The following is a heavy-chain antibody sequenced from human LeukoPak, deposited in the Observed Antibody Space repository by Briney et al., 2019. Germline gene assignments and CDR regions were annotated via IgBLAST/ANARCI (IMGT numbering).Heavy chain of an antibody. CDR2: IWYDGSDK. D-gene: IGHD2-21*02. CDR1: GFTFSSYG. V-gene: IGHV3-33*06. J-gene: IGHJ4*02. CDR3: AKEKEVVTVTGFDY. Sequence: GGSLRLSCAASGFTFSSYGMHWVRQAPGKGLEWVAVIWYDGSDKYYADSVKGRFTISRDNSNNTLHLQMNSLRAEDTAVYYCAKEKEVVTVTGFDYWGQGTLVTVSS.